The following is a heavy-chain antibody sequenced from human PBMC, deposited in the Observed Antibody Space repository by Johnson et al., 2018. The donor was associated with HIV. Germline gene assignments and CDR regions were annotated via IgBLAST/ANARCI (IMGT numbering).Heavy chain of an antibody. CDR2: ISSSGSTI. J-gene: IGHJ3*01. CDR3: ARDATPWGGDYVGYAFDL. D-gene: IGHD4-17*01. Sequence: QVQLVESGGGLVQPGGSLRLSCAASGFTFSDYDMSWIRQAPGKGLEWVSYISSSGSTIYYADSVEGRFTISRDNAKNSLYLQMNSLTADDTAIYYCARDATPWGGDYVGYAFDLWGQGTNVIVSS. CDR1: GFTFSDYD. V-gene: IGHV3-11*04.